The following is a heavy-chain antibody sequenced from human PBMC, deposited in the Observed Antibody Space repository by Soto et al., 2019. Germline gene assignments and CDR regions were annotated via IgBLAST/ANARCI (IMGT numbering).Heavy chain of an antibody. CDR3: TRMRTASVNNYYYYGMDV. CDR1: GFTFGDYA. CDR2: IRSKDYGGTT. V-gene: IGHV3-49*01. Sequence: GGSLRLSCTASGFTFGDYAMNWFRQAPGKGLEWVGFIRSKDYGGTTEYAASVKGRFTISRDGSKSIANLQINSLKTEDTAVYYCTRMRTASVNNYYYYGMDVWGLGTTVTVSS. J-gene: IGHJ6*02. D-gene: IGHD4-17*01.